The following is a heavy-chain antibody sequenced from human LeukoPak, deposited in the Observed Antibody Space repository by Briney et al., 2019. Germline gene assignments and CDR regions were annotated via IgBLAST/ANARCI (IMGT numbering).Heavy chain of an antibody. V-gene: IGHV4-4*09. Sequence: PSETLSLTCTVSGGATGSYYWSWIRQSPRKGLEWIGYIFTSGSTNYNPSLKSRVTISVDTSKKQFSLNLKSVTAADTAVYFCARVATLNDYFMDVWGKGTTVTVSS. CDR2: IFTSGST. D-gene: IGHD1-1*01. CDR3: ARVATLNDYFMDV. J-gene: IGHJ6*03. CDR1: GGATGSYY.